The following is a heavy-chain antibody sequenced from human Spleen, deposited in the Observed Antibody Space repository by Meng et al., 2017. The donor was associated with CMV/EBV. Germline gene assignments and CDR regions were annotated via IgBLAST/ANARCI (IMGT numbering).Heavy chain of an antibody. D-gene: IGHD3-22*01. CDR2: ISSSSSYI. V-gene: IGHV3-21*01. CDR1: GFTFSSYA. CDR3: ARDIYYYDAVRYYYYGMDV. J-gene: IGHJ6*02. Sequence: GGSLRLSCAASGFTFSSYAMSWVRQAPGKGLEWVSSISSSSSYIYYADSVKGRFTISRDNSKNTLYLQMNSLRAEDTAVYYCARDIYYYDAVRYYYYGMDVWGQGTTVTVSS.